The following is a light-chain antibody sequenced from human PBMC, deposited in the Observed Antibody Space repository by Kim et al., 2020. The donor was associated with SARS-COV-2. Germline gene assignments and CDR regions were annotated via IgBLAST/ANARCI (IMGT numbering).Light chain of an antibody. CDR3: QSYDSSLSVVV. V-gene: IGLV1-40*01. CDR2: GNS. CDR1: SSNIGAGYD. J-gene: IGLJ2*01. Sequence: VTISCTGSSSNIGAGYDVHWYQQLPGTAPKLLIYGNSNRPSGVPDRFSGSKSGTSASLAITGLQAEDEADYYCQSYDSSLSVVVFGGGTQLTVL.